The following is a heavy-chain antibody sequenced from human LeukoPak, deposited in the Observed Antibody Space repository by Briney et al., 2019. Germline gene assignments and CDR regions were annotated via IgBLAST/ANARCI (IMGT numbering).Heavy chain of an antibody. D-gene: IGHD3-10*01. J-gene: IGHJ4*02. CDR3: ARVEFGEYSSYFDD. CDR1: GFAFRSHA. Sequence: PGGSLRLSCTASGFAFRSHAMHWVRQAPGKGLEWVANIKQDGFTKYYVDSVRGRFTISRDSAKNSLSLQMNSLRAEDTAVYYCARVEFGEYSSYFDDWGQGTLVTVSS. CDR2: IKQDGFTK. V-gene: IGHV3-7*01.